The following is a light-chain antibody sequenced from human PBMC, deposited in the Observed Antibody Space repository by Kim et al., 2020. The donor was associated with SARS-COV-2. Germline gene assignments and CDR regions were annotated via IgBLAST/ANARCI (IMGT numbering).Light chain of an antibody. CDR3: SALDSSLSACV. CDR1: SNIVGNQG. J-gene: IGLJ2*01. Sequence: QTATLTCTGNSNIVGNQGAAWLQQHQGHPPKLLSYRNNNRPSGISERFSASRSGNTASLTITGLQPEDEADYYCSALDSSLSACVFGGGTQLTVL. V-gene: IGLV10-54*02. CDR2: RNN.